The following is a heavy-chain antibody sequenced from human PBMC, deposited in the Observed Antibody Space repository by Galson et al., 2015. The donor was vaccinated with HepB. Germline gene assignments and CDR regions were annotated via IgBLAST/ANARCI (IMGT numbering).Heavy chain of an antibody. J-gene: IGHJ5*02. CDR3: AKAHMNFGVVRVPPGS. V-gene: IGHV3-30*18. CDR1: GFTFSSYG. CDR2: ISYDGTNK. D-gene: IGHD3/OR15-3a*01. Sequence: SLRLSCAASGFTFSSYGMHWVRQAPDKGLEWVAVISYDGTNKYYADSVQGRFTISRDNSKNTLYLQMNSLRTEDTAVYYCAKAHMNFGVVRVPPGSWGQGALVTVSS.